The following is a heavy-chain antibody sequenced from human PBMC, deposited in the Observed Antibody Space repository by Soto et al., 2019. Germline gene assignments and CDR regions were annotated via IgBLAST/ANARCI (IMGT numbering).Heavy chain of an antibody. CDR3: ARPPPL. CDR2: IYYSGSTYYN. CDR1: GGSISSGGYY. J-gene: IGHJ4*02. V-gene: IGHV4-31*03. Sequence: PSETLSLTCTVSGGSISSGGYYWSWIRQHPGKGLEWIGYIYYSGSTYYNYYNPSLKSRVTISVDTSKNQFSLKLSSVTAADTAVYYCARPPPLWGQGTLVT.